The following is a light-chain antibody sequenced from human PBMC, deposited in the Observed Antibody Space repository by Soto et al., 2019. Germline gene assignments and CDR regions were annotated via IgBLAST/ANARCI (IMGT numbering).Light chain of an antibody. CDR1: QSVSSN. V-gene: IGKV3-15*01. J-gene: IGKJ4*01. CDR3: QQYNNWPLT. Sequence: EMVMTQSPATLSVSPGERATLSCGASQSVSSNLAWYQQKPGQAPRLLIYGASTRATGSPAKFSGSGSGTEFTLTISSLQFEDFAVYYCQQYNNWPLTFGGGTKVEIK. CDR2: GAS.